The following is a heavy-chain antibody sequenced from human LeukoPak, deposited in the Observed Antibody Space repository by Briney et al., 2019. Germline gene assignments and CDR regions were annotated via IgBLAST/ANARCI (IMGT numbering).Heavy chain of an antibody. CDR1: GYTFTGYY. J-gene: IGHJ5*02. CDR3: ARDSRGLTYYYDSSGYYYVP. V-gene: IGHV1-2*02. Sequence: GASVKVSCKASGYTFTGYYMHWVRQAPGQGHEWMGWINPNSGGTNYAQKFQGRVTMTRDTSISTAYMELSRLRSDDTAVYYCARDSRGLTYYYDSSGYYYVPWGQGTLVTVSS. D-gene: IGHD3-22*01. CDR2: INPNSGGT.